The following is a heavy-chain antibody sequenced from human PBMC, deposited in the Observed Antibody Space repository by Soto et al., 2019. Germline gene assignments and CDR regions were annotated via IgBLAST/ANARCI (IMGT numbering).Heavy chain of an antibody. D-gene: IGHD6-19*01. CDR3: ARGKQWLPAGFDT. V-gene: IGHV5-51*01. CDR2: IYPGDSDT. Sequence: GESRKISCKGSGYSFTGYWIGWVRQMPGKGLEWMGIIYPGDSDTRYSPSFQGQVTISADKSISTAYLQWSSLKASDTAMYYCARGKQWLPAGFDTWGKGTLVTVSS. CDR1: GYSFTGYW. J-gene: IGHJ5*02.